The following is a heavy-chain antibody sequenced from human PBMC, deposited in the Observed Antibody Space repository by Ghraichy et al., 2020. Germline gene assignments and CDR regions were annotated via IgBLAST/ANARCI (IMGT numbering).Heavy chain of an antibody. V-gene: IGHV3-7*03. CDR3: AREGACSTTSCYPDY. J-gene: IGHJ4*02. CDR2: IKRDGSEK. D-gene: IGHD2-2*01. CDR1: GFTFSIYW. Sequence: GGSLRLSCAASGFTFSIYWMSWVRQAPGKGLEWVANIKRDGSEKFYVGSVKGRFTISRDNAKNSLYLQMNSLRGEDTAVYYCAREGACSTTSCYPDYWGQGTLVTVSS.